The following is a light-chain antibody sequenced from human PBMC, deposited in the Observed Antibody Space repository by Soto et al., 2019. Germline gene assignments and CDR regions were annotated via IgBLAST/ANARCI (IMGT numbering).Light chain of an antibody. CDR2: AAS. Sequence: DIQLTQSPSFLSASAGDRVTISCRASQGISSYLAWYQHKPGKAPKLLIYAASTLQSGVPSRFSGSESGTEFTLTISSLQPEDFATYYCQQLNNYPFTFGPGTKVDIK. J-gene: IGKJ3*01. V-gene: IGKV1-9*01. CDR1: QGISSY. CDR3: QQLNNYPFT.